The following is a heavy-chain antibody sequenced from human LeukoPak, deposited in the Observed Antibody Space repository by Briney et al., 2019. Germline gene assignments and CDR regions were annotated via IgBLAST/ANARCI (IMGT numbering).Heavy chain of an antibody. J-gene: IGHJ6*03. CDR1: GGSISSSSYY. V-gene: IGHV4-39*01. CDR3: ARHISEYFYYYLDV. Sequence: SDTLSLTCTVSGGSISSSSYYWGWIRQSPGKGLEWIGSFYYSGTTYYNPSLESQVTISDDMSRNRFSLMLTSVTAADTAIYYCARHISEYFYYYLDVWGTGTTVIVSS. CDR2: FYYSGTT. D-gene: IGHD2/OR15-2a*01.